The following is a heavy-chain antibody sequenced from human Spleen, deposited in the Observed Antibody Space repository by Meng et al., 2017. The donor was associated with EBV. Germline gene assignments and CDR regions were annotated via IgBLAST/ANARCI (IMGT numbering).Heavy chain of an antibody. CDR2: ISPYNGNT. CDR1: GYIFKNYG. D-gene: IGHD3-10*01. V-gene: IGHV1-18*01. J-gene: IGHJ4*02. Sequence: QVQMEKSGAEVKKPGASVKVSCKASGYIFKNYGISWVRQAPGQGLEWMGWISPYNGNTNSAQKFQGRVIMTTDTSRSTAYMELRSLTSDDTAVYYCARDRPIVRDIIINDYWGQGTLVTVSS. CDR3: ARDRPIVRDIIINDY.